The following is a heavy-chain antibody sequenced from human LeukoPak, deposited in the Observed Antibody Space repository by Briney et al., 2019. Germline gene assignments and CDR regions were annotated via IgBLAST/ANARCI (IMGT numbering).Heavy chain of an antibody. D-gene: IGHD6-19*01. CDR3: ARRAVGNSYYYSMDV. J-gene: IGHJ6*03. CDR2: MDPNTGNT. Sequence: ASVKVSCKASGYTFISYDINWVRQVSGQGLEWMGWMDPNTGNTGYAQNFQGRVTITRNTSISTAFMELSSLRSEDTAVYYCARRAVGNSYYYSMDVWGKGTTVTVSS. V-gene: IGHV1-8*03. CDR1: GYTFISYD.